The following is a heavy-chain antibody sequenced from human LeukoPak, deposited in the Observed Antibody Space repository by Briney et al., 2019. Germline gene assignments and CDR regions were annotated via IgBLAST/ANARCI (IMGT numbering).Heavy chain of an antibody. V-gene: IGHV4-59*01. CDR3: ARVSGYSYVRWFDP. CDR2: IYYSGST. Sequence: PSETLSLTCTVSGGSISSYYWSWIRQPPGKGLEWIGYIYYSGSTNYNPSLKSRVTISVDTSKNQFSLKLSSVTAADTAVYYCARVSGYSYVRWFDPWGQGTLVTVSS. CDR1: GGSISSYY. J-gene: IGHJ5*02. D-gene: IGHD5-18*01.